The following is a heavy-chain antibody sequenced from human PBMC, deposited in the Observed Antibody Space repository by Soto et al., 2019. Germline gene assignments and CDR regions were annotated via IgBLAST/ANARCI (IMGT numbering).Heavy chain of an antibody. CDR2: IHSGSA. CDR3: ARHDGSRSTDY. J-gene: IGHJ4*02. CDR1: GGSISSDY. V-gene: IGHV4-59*08. D-gene: IGHD3-10*01. Sequence: QVQLQESGPGLVKPSGTLSLTCTVSGGSISSDYCNWIRQPPVKGLEWIGYIHSGSATYSASLRSRVTISVATYKNQFSLKFSSVTAADTAGCFCARHDGSRSTDYWGQGTLVTVSS.